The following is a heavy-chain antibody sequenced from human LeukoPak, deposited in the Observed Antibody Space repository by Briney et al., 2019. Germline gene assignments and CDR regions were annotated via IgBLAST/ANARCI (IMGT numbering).Heavy chain of an antibody. J-gene: IGHJ5*02. CDR3: ARRDYAAWFDP. D-gene: IGHD4/OR15-4a*01. CDR1: GDSITSGAFY. Sequence: KPSETLSLTCNVSGDSITSGAFYWAWIRQSPGKGLEWIGNVYYGGSTQYNPSLRGRVSISMDKTKNQFSLNLNSVSVTDTAIYYCARRDYAAWFDPWGQGTLVTVSS. V-gene: IGHV4-39*01. CDR2: VYYGGST.